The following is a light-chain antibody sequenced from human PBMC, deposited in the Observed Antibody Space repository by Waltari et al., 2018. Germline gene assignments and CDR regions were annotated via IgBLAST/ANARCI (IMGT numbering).Light chain of an antibody. CDR1: QSVRSL. CDR2: DAS. J-gene: IGKJ4*01. CDR3: QQRSSWPLT. V-gene: IGKV3-11*01. Sequence: EIVLTQSPATLSLSPGESATLSCRASQSVRSLLAWYQQKPGQAPRLLIYDASNRAAGVPARFSGSGSGTDFTLTISSLEPEDFAVYYCQQRSSWPLTFGGGTKVEIK.